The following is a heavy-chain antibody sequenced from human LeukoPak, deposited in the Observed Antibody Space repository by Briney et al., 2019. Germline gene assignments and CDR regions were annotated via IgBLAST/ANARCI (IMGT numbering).Heavy chain of an antibody. J-gene: IGHJ4*02. CDR3: ARDSGVITPFDY. V-gene: IGHV3-21*01. Sequence: GGSLRLSCAASGFTFSIYAMSWVRQAPGKGLEWVSSISSSSSYIYYADSVKGRFTISRDNAKNSLYLQMNSLRAEDTAVYYCARDSGVITPFDYWGQGTLVTVSS. D-gene: IGHD3-22*01. CDR2: ISSSSSYI. CDR1: GFTFSIYA.